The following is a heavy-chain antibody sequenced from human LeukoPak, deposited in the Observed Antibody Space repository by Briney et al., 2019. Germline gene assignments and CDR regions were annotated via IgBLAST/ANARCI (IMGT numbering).Heavy chain of an antibody. CDR3: ARGPYDSSGSYFDY. D-gene: IGHD3-22*01. CDR1: GFTFRSYG. V-gene: IGHV3-33*01. Sequence: GRSLRLSCAAPGFTFRSYGMHWVRQAPGKGLEWVAVIWYDGSNKYYADSVKGRFTISRDNSKNTLYLQMNGLRAEDTAVYSCARGPYDSSGSYFDYWGQGSLVTVSS. CDR2: IWYDGSNK. J-gene: IGHJ4*02.